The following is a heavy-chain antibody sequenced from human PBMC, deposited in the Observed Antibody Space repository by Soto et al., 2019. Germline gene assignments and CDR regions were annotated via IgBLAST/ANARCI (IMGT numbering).Heavy chain of an antibody. CDR3: ARESSGVTHFDF. D-gene: IGHD3-10*01. J-gene: IGHJ4*02. Sequence: EASVKVSCKASGGTFSSYAISWVRQAPGQGLEWMGGIIPIFGTANYAQKFQGRVTITADESTSTAYMELTSLRSEDTAVYYCARESSGVTHFDFWGQGTLVTVSS. CDR1: GGTFSSYA. CDR2: IIPIFGTA. V-gene: IGHV1-69*13.